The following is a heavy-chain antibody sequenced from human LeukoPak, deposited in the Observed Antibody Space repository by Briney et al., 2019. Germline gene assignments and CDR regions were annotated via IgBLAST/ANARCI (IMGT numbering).Heavy chain of an antibody. Sequence: ASVKVSCKASGYTFTSYYMHWVRQAPGQGLEWMGIINPSGGSTSYAQKFQGRVTMTRDTFTSTVYMELSSLRSEDTAVYYCARGYCTNGVCYWGVYYYYYMDVWGKGTTVTVSS. CDR2: INPSGGST. V-gene: IGHV1-46*01. J-gene: IGHJ6*03. CDR1: GYTFTSYY. D-gene: IGHD2-8*01. CDR3: ARGYCTNGVCYWGVYYYYYMDV.